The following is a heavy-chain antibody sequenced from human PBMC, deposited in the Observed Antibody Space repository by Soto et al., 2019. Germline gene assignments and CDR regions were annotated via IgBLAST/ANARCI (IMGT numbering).Heavy chain of an antibody. CDR1: GFTFSSYA. Sequence: GGSLRLSCAASGFTFSSYAMSWVRQAPGKGLEWVSAISGSGGSAYYADSVKGRFTISRDNSKSTLYLQMNSLRAEDTAVYYCAKGPDTYYYYYMDVWGKGTTVTVSS. V-gene: IGHV3-23*01. CDR2: ISGSGGSA. J-gene: IGHJ6*03. D-gene: IGHD3-9*01. CDR3: AKGPDTYYYYYMDV.